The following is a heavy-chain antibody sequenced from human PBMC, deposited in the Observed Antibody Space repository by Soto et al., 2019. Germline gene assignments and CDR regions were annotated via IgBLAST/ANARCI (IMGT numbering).Heavy chain of an antibody. D-gene: IGHD4-17*01. Sequence: SETLSLTCTVSGGSTSSYYWSWIRQPPGKGLEWIGYIYYSGSTNYNPSLKSRVTISVDTSKNQFSLKLSSVTAADTAVYYCAREMVTTSPYNWFDPWGQGTLVTVS. V-gene: IGHV4-59*01. J-gene: IGHJ5*02. CDR3: AREMVTTSPYNWFDP. CDR2: IYYSGST. CDR1: GGSTSSYY.